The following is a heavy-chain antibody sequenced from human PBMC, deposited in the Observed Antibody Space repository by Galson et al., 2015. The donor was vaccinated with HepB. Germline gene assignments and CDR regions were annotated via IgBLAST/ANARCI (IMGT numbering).Heavy chain of an antibody. V-gene: IGHV1-69*02. D-gene: IGHD3-22*01. Sequence: SVKVSCKASGGTFSSYTISWVRQAPGQGLEWMGRIIPILGIANYAQKFQGRVTITADKSTSTAYMELSSLRSEDTAVYYCARHDSSGYYDQNWFDPWGQGTLVTVSS. CDR1: GGTFSSYT. J-gene: IGHJ5*02. CDR3: ARHDSSGYYDQNWFDP. CDR2: IIPILGIA.